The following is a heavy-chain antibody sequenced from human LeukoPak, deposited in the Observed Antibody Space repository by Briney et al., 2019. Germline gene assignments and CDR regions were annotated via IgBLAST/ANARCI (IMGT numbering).Heavy chain of an antibody. Sequence: GGSLRLSCAASGFTVSSNYMSWVRQAPGKGLEWVSAISGSGGSTYYADSVKGRFTISRDNSKNTLYLQMNSLRAEDTAVYYCAKQAPSGIQLWFIDYWGQGTLVTVSS. CDR3: AKQAPSGIQLWFIDY. D-gene: IGHD5-18*01. V-gene: IGHV3-23*01. J-gene: IGHJ4*02. CDR2: ISGSGGST. CDR1: GFTVSSNY.